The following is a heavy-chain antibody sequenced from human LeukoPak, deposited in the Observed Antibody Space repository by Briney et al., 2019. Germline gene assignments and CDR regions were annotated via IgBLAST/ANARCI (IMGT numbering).Heavy chain of an antibody. CDR3: ARAYDFWSGRYYYYMDV. V-gene: IGHV1-69*05. J-gene: IGHJ6*03. Sequence: SVKVSCKASGGTFSSYAISWVRQAAGQGLEWMGVITPIFGTANYAQKFQGRVTITTDESTSTAYMELSSLRSEDTAVYYCARAYDFWSGRYYYYMDVWGKGTTVTVSS. CDR2: ITPIFGTA. D-gene: IGHD3-3*01. CDR1: GGTFSSYA.